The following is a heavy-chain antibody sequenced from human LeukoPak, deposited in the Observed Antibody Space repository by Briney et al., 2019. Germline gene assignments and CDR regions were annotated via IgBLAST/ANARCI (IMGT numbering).Heavy chain of an antibody. D-gene: IGHD3-10*01. V-gene: IGHV1-8*01. J-gene: IGHJ4*02. Sequence: ASVKLCCNASGYTFTSYDINWVRQSTGQGLEWMGWMKPNSGNTGYAQKFQGRVTMTRNTSISTAYMELSSLRSEDTAVYYCARDYGSGSYPFDYWGQGTLVTVSS. CDR3: ARDYGSGSYPFDY. CDR1: GYTFTSYD. CDR2: MKPNSGNT.